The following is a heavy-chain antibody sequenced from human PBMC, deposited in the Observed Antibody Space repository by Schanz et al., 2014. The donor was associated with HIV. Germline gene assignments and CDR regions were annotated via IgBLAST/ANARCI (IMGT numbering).Heavy chain of an antibody. Sequence: EVQLLESGGGLVQPGGSLRLSCAASGFTFSDYALNWVRQAPGKGLEWVSGITANGGANYADSVKGRFTISRDNSKNTVYLEIRSLRAEDTAIYYCARPIPLSEFRGVSPSGWAYGMEVWGQGTTVTVSS. J-gene: IGHJ6*02. CDR1: GFTFSDYA. CDR2: ITANGGA. V-gene: IGHV3-23*01. D-gene: IGHD3-16*01. CDR3: ARPIPLSEFRGVSPSGWAYGMEV.